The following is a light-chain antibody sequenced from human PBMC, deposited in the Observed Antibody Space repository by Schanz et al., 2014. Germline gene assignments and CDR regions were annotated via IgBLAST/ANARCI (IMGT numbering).Light chain of an antibody. Sequence: QSALTQPASVSGSPGQSITISCTGTSSDVGGYNYVSWYQQHPGKAPKLMIYDVSNRPSGVPDRFSGSKSGTSASLVITGLQADDEADYYCHSYDTSLAGQVFGTGTKLTVL. J-gene: IGLJ1*01. CDR2: DVS. CDR1: SSDVGGYNY. CDR3: HSYDTSLAGQV. V-gene: IGLV2-14*01.